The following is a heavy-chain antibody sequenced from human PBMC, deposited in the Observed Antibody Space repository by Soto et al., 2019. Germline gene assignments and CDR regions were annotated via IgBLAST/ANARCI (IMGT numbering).Heavy chain of an antibody. CDR2: IYHGGST. J-gene: IGHJ5*02. CDR1: GYSISSGYY. V-gene: IGHV4-38-2*01. CDR3: ARKGWRFGVVPRGGLAP. Sequence: SETLSLTCAVSGYSISSGYYWGWLRQPPGKGLEWIGSIYHGGSTYYNPSLKTRVTISLDKSTNQFSLRLTSVTAADTAVYYCARKGWRFGVVPRGGLAPWGQGSLVTVSS. D-gene: IGHD3-3*01.